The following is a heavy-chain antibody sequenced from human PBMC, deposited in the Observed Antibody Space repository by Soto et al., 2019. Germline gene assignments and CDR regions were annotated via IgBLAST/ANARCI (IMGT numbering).Heavy chain of an antibody. V-gene: IGHV1-69*06. D-gene: IGHD3-22*01. J-gene: IGHJ4*02. Sequence: GASVKVSCKASGGTFSSYAISWVRQAPGQGLEWMGGIIPIFGTANYAQKFQGRVTITADKSASTAYMELGSLRSEDTAVYYCASAVGYDSSGPNYYFDYWGQGTLVTVSS. CDR2: IIPIFGTA. CDR3: ASAVGYDSSGPNYYFDY. CDR1: GGTFSSYA.